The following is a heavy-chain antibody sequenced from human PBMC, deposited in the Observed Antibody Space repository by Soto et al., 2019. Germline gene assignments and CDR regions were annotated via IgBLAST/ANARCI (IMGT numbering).Heavy chain of an antibody. Sequence: QVQLQESGPGLVKPSETLSLTCTVSGGSISSYYWSWIRQPPGKGLEWIGYIYNSGSTNYNPSHKSRVTKSVDTTKNQFTMKLSSVTAADTAVYYCARLYDSSGYVGYWGQGTLVTVSS. V-gene: IGHV4-59*01. CDR1: GGSISSYY. D-gene: IGHD3-22*01. CDR2: IYNSGST. CDR3: ARLYDSSGYVGY. J-gene: IGHJ4*02.